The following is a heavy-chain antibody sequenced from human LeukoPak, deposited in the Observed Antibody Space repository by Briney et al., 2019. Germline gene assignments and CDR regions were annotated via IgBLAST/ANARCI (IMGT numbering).Heavy chain of an antibody. J-gene: IGHJ4*02. D-gene: IGHD5-12*01. CDR2: IKSNTDGGTT. CDR3: TTVAT. V-gene: IGHV3-15*01. CDR1: GFPFTNAW. Sequence: GGSLRLSCAASGFPFTNAWMSWVRQAPGKRLEWVGRIKSNTDGGTTDYAAPVKGRFTISRDDSKNTLYLQMNSLKTDDTAVYYCTTVATWGQGTLVTVSS.